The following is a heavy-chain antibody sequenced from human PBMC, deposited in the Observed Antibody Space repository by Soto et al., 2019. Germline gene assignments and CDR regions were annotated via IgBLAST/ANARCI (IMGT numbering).Heavy chain of an antibody. J-gene: IGHJ4*02. V-gene: IGHV1-69*12. CDR2: IITIFDTA. CDR3: ASHYDSSGYTYRGLDY. CDR1: AGTFSSYA. Sequence: QVQLVQSGAEVKKPGSSVMVSCKASAGTFSSYAISWVRQAPGQGREWMGGIITIFDTADYAQKFQGRVMITADDSTSAGSMQLSSPRAEDSGVSCCASHYDSSGYTYRGLDYGGQGTLVTVSS. D-gene: IGHD3-22*01.